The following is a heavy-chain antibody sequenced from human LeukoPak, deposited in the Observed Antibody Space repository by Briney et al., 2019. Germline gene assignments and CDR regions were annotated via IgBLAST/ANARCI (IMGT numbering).Heavy chain of an antibody. CDR2: ISGSSDTI. CDR1: GFTFSTYS. Sequence: GGSLRLSCAASGFTFSTYSMNWVRQAPGKGLEWVSYISGSSDTIYYADSVKGRFTISRHNGKDSLYLQMNSLRAEDTAVYYCAKDPGGASNYWGQGTLVTVSS. J-gene: IGHJ4*02. V-gene: IGHV3-48*01. D-gene: IGHD2-21*01. CDR3: AKDPGGASNY.